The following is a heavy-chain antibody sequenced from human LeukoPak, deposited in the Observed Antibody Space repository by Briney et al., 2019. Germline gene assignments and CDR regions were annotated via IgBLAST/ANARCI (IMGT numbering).Heavy chain of an antibody. V-gene: IGHV3-23*01. J-gene: IGHJ4*02. Sequence: GGTLRLSCAASGFTFSSYGMSWVRQAPGKGLEWVSAISGSGGSTYYADSVKGRFTISRDNSKNTLYLQMNSLRAEDTAVYYCAKSRSPGFDYWGQGTLVTVSS. CDR2: ISGSGGST. CDR3: AKSRSPGFDY. CDR1: GFTFSSYG.